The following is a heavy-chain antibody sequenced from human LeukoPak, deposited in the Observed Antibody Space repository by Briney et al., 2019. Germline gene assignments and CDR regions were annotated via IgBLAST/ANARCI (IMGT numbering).Heavy chain of an antibody. V-gene: IGHV4-34*01. J-gene: IGHJ4*02. CDR2: INHSGST. CDR3: ARRGSYPAPGRYY. Sequence: SETLSLTCAVYGGSFSGYYWSWIRQPPGKGLEWIGEINHSGSTNYNPSPKSRVTISVDTSKNQFSLKLSSVTAADTAVYYCARRGSYPAPGRYYWGQGTLVTVSS. CDR1: GGSFSGYY. D-gene: IGHD1-26*01.